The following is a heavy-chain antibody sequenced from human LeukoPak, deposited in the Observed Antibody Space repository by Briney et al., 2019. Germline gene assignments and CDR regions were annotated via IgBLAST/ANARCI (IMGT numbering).Heavy chain of an antibody. J-gene: IGHJ4*02. CDR3: ARLRRGY. CDR2: IKSDGTT. V-gene: IGHV3-53*01. CDR1: GLTVISNH. Sequence: TGGSLRLSCAASGLTVISNHMSWVRQAPGKGLEWVSLIKSDGTTEYADSVKGRFTISRDNSKNTLFLQMNSLRVEDTAVYYCARLRRGYWGRGTPVTVSS.